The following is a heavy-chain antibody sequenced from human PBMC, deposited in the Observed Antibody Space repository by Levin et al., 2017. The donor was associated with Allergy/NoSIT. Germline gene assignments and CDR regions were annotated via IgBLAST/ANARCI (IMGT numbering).Heavy chain of an antibody. V-gene: IGHV1-2*02. CDR2: IHPDTGDT. D-gene: IGHD2-8*02. J-gene: IGHJ5*02. CDR3: AIDKSTGPRFWFDP. CDR1: GYTFNDYY. Sequence: PGESLKISCKASGYTFNDYYIHWVRQAPGQGLEWMGWIHPDTGDTNYAQTFRGRVTMTRDTSINTAYVDLTSLRSDATAVYYCAIDKSTGPRFWFDPGDQGTLVTVSS.